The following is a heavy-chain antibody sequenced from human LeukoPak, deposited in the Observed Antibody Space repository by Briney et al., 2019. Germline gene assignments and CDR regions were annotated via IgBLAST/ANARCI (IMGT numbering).Heavy chain of an antibody. V-gene: IGHV1-2*02. CDR1: GYTFADYY. CDR2: MNPNSGDT. J-gene: IGHJ4*02. Sequence: GASVKVSCKASGYTFADYYIHWVRQAPGQGLEWVGWMNPNSGDTNYARSFQGRVTMTRDMSTSTVYMELSSLRSEDTAVYYCARDGGAELELDYWGQGTLVTVSS. D-gene: IGHD1-1*01. CDR3: ARDGGAELELDY.